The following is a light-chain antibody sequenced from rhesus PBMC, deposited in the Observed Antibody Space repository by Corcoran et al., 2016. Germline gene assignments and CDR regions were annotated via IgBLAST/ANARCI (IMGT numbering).Light chain of an antibody. J-gene: IGKJ2*01. V-gene: IGKV3-42*01. CDR2: GAS. CDR1: QSVSSS. CDR3: QQDYSWPYS. Sequence: EIVMTQSPATLSLSPGERATLSCRASQSVSSSLAWYQQKPGQAPKLLIYGASSRATGIPDRLRGSGSGTEFTITISSLEPEDVGVYYCQQDYSWPYSFGQGTKVEIK.